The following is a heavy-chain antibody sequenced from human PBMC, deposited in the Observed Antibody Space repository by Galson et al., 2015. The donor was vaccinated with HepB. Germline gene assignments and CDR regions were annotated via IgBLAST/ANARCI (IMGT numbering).Heavy chain of an antibody. CDR1: GFSLSTTGVG. V-gene: IGHV2-5*02. J-gene: IGHJ2*01. Sequence: PALVKPTQTLTLTCTFSGFSLSTTGVGVGWIRQPPGEALEWLAIIYYDGDKRYSPSLKSRLSITKDTSNNQVVLTMTNVDPVDTATYYCAHRVFDGNRRYFDLWAVAPWSLSPQ. D-gene: IGHD1-14*01. CDR3: AHRVFDGNRRYFDL. CDR2: IYYDGDK.